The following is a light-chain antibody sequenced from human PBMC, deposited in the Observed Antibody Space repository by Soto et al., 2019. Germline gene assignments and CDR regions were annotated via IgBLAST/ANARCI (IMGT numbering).Light chain of an antibody. Sequence: EIVLTQSPGTLSLSPGERATLSCRARQSVSSNYLAWYQQKPGQAPRLLIYGASIRAPGIPDRFSGSGSGTDFTLTIRRLEPEDFAVYYCQQYGNSLLTFGGGTKVEIK. J-gene: IGKJ4*01. V-gene: IGKV3-20*01. CDR1: QSVSSNY. CDR2: GAS. CDR3: QQYGNSLLT.